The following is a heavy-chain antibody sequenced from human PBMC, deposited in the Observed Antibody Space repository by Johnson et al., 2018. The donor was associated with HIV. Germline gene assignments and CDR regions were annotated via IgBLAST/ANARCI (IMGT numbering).Heavy chain of an antibody. CDR3: ARGVEMATIGGLDI. CDR1: GFTFSSYG. V-gene: IGHV3-30*02. Sequence: VQLVESGGGVVQPGGSLRLSCAASGFTFSSYGMHWVRQAPGKGLEWVAFIRYDGSNKYYADSVKGRFTISRDNSKNTLYLQMNSLRAEDTAVYYCARGVEMATIGGLDIWGQGTMVTVSS. CDR2: IRYDGSNK. J-gene: IGHJ3*02. D-gene: IGHD5-24*01.